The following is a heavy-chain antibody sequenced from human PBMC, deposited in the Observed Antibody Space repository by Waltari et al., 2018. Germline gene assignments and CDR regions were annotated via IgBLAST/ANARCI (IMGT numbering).Heavy chain of an antibody. V-gene: IGHV3-48*03. CDR1: GFTFSSYE. CDR3: ARDPGTSAGFDYFDY. CDR2: VSSSGSKV. J-gene: IGHJ4*02. Sequence: EVQLVESGGGLVQPGGSLRLSCVASGFTFSSYEMNWVRQAPGKGVEWVSYVSSSGSKVHHADSVKARFTIFRDNAKNSLFLQMNSLRAEDTAVYYCARDPGTSAGFDYFDYWGQGTLVTVSS. D-gene: IGHD6-13*01.